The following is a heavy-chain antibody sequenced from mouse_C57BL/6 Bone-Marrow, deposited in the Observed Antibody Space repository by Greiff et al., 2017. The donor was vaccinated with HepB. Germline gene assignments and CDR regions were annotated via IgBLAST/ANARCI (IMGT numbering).Heavy chain of an antibody. J-gene: IGHJ2*01. CDR3: TRLTHFDY. V-gene: IGHV1-15*01. Sequence: VKVVESGAELVRPGASVTLSCKASGYTFTDYEMHWVKQTPVHGLEWIGAIDPETGGTAYNQKFKGKAILTADKSSSTAYMELRSLTSEDSAVYYCTRLTHFDYWGQGTTLTVSS. CDR2: IDPETGGT. CDR1: GYTFTDYE.